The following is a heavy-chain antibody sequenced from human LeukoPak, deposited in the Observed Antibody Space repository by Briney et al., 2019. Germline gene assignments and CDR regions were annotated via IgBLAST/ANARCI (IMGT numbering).Heavy chain of an antibody. V-gene: IGHV6-1*01. CDR3: ARRGPAGSSSSGMDV. J-gene: IGHJ6*02. D-gene: IGHD6-6*01. CDR1: GDSVSSNSTV. CDR2: TYYRSKWYN. Sequence: SQTLSLTCAISGDSVSSNSTVWNWIRQSPSRGLEWLGRTYYRSKWYNDHAGSVKSRITINPDTSKNQFSLQLNSVTPEDTAVYYCARRGPAGSSSSGMDVWGQGTTVTVSS.